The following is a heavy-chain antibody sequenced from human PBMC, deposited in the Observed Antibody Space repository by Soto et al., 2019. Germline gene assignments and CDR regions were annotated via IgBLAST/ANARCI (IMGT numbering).Heavy chain of an antibody. CDR3: ARAVPAAMGYFDY. CDR1: GGSISSYY. D-gene: IGHD2-2*01. Sequence: SETLSLTCTVSGGSISSYYWSWIRQPPGKGLEWIGYIYYSGSTNYNPSLKSRVTISVDTSKNQFSLKLSSVTAADTAVYYCARAVPAAMGYFDYWGQGTLVTVSS. CDR2: IYYSGST. J-gene: IGHJ4*02. V-gene: IGHV4-59*01.